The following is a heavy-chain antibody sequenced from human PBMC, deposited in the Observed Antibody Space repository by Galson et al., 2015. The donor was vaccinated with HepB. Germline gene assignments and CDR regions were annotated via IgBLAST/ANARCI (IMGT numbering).Heavy chain of an antibody. CDR1: GFTFSRHS. Sequence: SLRLSCAASGFTFSRHSMHWVRQAPGKGLEWLSYISSDGKTMHYAASVKGRFTISRDDAKNSLYLQMSNLRAEDTAVYYCARDDYNDYVRLDYWGQGTLVTVSS. CDR3: ARDDYNDYVRLDY. CDR2: ISSDGKTM. V-gene: IGHV3-48*04. D-gene: IGHD4-11*01. J-gene: IGHJ4*02.